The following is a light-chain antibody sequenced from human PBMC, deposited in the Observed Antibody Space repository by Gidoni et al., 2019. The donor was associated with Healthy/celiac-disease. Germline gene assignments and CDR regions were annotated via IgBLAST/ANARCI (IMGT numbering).Light chain of an antibody. CDR1: QSVSSSY. CDR2: GAS. Sequence: DIVLTQSPGTLSLSPGERATLSCRASQSVSSSYLAWYQQKPGQAPRLLIYGASSRATDFNLTISRLEPEDFAVYYCQQYGSSPRSSFGQGTKLEIK. V-gene: IGKV3-20*01. CDR3: QQYGSSPRSS. J-gene: IGKJ2*04.